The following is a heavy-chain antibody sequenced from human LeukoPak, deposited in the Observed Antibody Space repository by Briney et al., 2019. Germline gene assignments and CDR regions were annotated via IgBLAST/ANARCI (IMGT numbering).Heavy chain of an antibody. D-gene: IGHD6-13*01. J-gene: IGHJ4*02. CDR1: GGSISTSNYY. CDR2: IFYSGST. Sequence: PSETLSLTCTVSGGSISTSNYYWGWIRQPPGKGLEWIGNIFYSGSTYYSPSLKSRVTISVDTSKNQFSLKLSSVTAADTAVYYCARGGDGSIAAAGSDYWGQGTLVTVSS. V-gene: IGHV4-39*07. CDR3: ARGGDGSIAAAGSDY.